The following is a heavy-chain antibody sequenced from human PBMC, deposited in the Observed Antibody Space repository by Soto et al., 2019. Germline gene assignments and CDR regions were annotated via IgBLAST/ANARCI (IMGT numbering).Heavy chain of an antibody. CDR2: ISANRGHT. V-gene: IGHV1-18*01. Sequence: QIQLTQSGADVKLPGASVRVSCKATGHTFTKYGISWVRQPPGQGLEWLGWISANRGHTNYAQKFLGRVTMTTDTSTNTVYLELRTLTPDDTAVYYCGRDVDEWDKRSLASCGQGALVTVSS. CDR1: GHTFTKYG. CDR3: GRDVDEWDKRSLAS. D-gene: IGHD1-26*01. J-gene: IGHJ5*02.